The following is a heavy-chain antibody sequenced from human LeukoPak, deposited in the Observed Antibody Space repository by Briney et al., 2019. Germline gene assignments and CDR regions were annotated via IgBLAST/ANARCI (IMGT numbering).Heavy chain of an antibody. V-gene: IGHV4-38-2*01. CDR1: GYSISSGYY. CDR2: IYHSGST. D-gene: IGHD3-3*01. CDR3: ARHWDGVVIIDY. J-gene: IGHJ4*02. Sequence: SETLSLTCAVSGYSISSGYYWGWIRQPPGEGLEWIGSIYHSGSTYYNPSLKSRVTISVDTSKNQFSLKLSSVTAADTAVYYCARHWDGVVIIDYWGQGTLVTVSS.